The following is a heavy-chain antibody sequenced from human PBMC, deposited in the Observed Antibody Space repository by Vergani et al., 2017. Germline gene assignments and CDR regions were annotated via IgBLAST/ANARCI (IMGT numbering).Heavy chain of an antibody. CDR1: GFTFSTYG. Sequence: QVELVESGGGVVQPGRSLRLSCAASGFTFSTYGMHWVRQAPGKGLEWVSYIRHDGSLKYYAESVRGRFTISRDNSKNTLYLQMNSLRVEDTAVFYCAIDHPAEKETIEGNYWGQGTLVTVSS. CDR3: AIDHPAEKETIEGNY. CDR2: IRHDGSLK. J-gene: IGHJ4*02. V-gene: IGHV3-30*02. D-gene: IGHD5-24*01.